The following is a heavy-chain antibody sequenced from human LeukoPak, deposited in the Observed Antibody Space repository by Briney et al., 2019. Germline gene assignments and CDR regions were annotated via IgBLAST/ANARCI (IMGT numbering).Heavy chain of an antibody. Sequence: SETPSLTCTVSGGSISSSSYYWGWIRQPPGEGLEWIGSIYYSGSTYYNPSLKSRVTISVDTSKNQFSLKLSSVTAADTAVYYCASTYSSGYYFFPYFDYWGQGTLVTVSS. J-gene: IGHJ4*02. CDR2: IYYSGST. CDR3: ASTYSSGYYFFPYFDY. V-gene: IGHV4-39*01. CDR1: GGSISSSSYY. D-gene: IGHD3-22*01.